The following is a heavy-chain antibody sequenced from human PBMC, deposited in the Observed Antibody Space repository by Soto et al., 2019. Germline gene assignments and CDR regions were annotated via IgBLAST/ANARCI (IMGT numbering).Heavy chain of an antibody. CDR2: ISYDGSNR. CDR1: GFTFSSYG. Sequence: SCAASGFTFSSYGIHWVRQAPGKGLDWVAVISYDGSNRNYADSVKGRFTISRDNSKNTVFLQMNSLRPEDTAVYYCAKDTYYYDTTGYYVYDFWGQGTLVTVSS. D-gene: IGHD3-22*01. V-gene: IGHV3-30*18. J-gene: IGHJ4*02. CDR3: AKDTYYYDTTGYYVYDF.